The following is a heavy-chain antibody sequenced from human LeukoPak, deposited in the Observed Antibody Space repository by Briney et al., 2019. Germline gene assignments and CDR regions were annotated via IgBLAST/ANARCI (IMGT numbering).Heavy chain of an antibody. CDR3: ARGLHCSSTSCYPFDY. CDR2: INHGGIT. J-gene: IGHJ4*02. Sequence: SETLSLTSAVYGGSFSGYYWSWIRQPPGKGLELIGEINHGGITNYNPSLKSRGTISVNTSKNQFSLKVSPVTAADTDVYYCARGLHCSSTSCYPFDYWGQGTLVTVSS. V-gene: IGHV4-34*01. D-gene: IGHD2-2*01. CDR1: GGSFSGYY.